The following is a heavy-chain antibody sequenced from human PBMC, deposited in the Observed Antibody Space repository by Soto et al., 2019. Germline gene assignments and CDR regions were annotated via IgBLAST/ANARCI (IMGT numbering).Heavy chain of an antibody. J-gene: IGHJ6*03. CDR1: GGPINSGGYY. Sequence: QVQLQESGPGLVQPSQTLSLTCTVSGGPINSGGYYWTWIRQPPGKGLEWIGYIHYSGRTFYNPSLESRVIISVDTSKNQFSLNLRSVTAADTAVYYCARFSPPGYYYMDVWGKGTSVTVAS. V-gene: IGHV4-31*03. CDR3: ARFSPPGYYYMDV. CDR2: IHYSGRT.